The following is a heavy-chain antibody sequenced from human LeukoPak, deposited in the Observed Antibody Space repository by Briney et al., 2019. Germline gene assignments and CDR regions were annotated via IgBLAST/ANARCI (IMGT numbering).Heavy chain of an antibody. Sequence: ASVKVSCKASGYTFAGYGMCWVRQAPGQGLEWMGWISDYNGHIRYAQRVQDRLTMTIDASTTTAYMELRTLTYDDTAVYYCARDRYGTGNFDYWGQGTLVAVSS. V-gene: IGHV1-18*01. J-gene: IGHJ4*02. CDR2: ISDYNGHI. CDR1: GYTFAGYG. D-gene: IGHD5-18*01. CDR3: ARDRYGTGNFDY.